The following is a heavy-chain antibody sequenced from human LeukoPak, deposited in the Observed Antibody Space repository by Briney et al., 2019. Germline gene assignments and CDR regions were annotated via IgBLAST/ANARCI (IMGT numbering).Heavy chain of an antibody. D-gene: IGHD1-26*01. CDR3: AMYSGSYLRYFDL. Sequence: SVRVSCKASGGTFSSYAISWVRQAPGQGLEWMGGIIPIFGTANYAQKFQGRVTITADESTSTAYMELSSLRSEDTAVYYCAMYSGSYLRYFDLWGRGTLVTVSS. CDR2: IIPIFGTA. J-gene: IGHJ2*01. CDR1: GGTFSSYA. V-gene: IGHV1-69*13.